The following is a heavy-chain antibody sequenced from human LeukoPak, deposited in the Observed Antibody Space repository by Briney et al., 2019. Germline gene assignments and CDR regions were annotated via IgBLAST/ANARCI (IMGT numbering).Heavy chain of an antibody. V-gene: IGHV3-66*01. J-gene: IGHJ4*02. CDR2: IYSGGDT. Sequence: GGSLRLSCAASGVTVSNNFMLWVRQAPGKGLEWVSLIYSGGDTHYADSVKGRFTISRDKSKYTLYLQMNDLRPEDTAVYYCARDPPAVAINTYGWGQGTLVTVSS. D-gene: IGHD2-15*01. CDR3: ARDPPAVAINTYG. CDR1: GVTVSNNF.